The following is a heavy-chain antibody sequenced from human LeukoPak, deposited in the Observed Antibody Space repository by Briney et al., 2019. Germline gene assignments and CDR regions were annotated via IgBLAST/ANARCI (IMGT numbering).Heavy chain of an antibody. J-gene: IGHJ5*02. CDR3: ARSAPRYCSSTSCYGGLLEFDP. CDR1: GGSISSSNYY. CDR2: IHYRGNT. D-gene: IGHD2-2*01. Sequence: SETLSLTCTVSGGSISSSNYYWGWIRQPPGKGLEWIGSIHYRGNTYYNPSLKSRVTISVDTSKNQFSLKLSSVTAADTAVYYCARSAPRYCSSTSCYGGLLEFDPWGQGTLVTVSS. V-gene: IGHV4-39*01.